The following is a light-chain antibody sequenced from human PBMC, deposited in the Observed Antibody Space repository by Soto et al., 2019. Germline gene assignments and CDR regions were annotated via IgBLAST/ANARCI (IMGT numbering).Light chain of an antibody. CDR1: SSDVGGYNY. Sequence: QCALTQPASVSGSPGQWITISCTGTSSDVGGYNYVSWYQQHPGKAPKLMIYDVTNRPSGVSYRFSGSKSGNTASLTISGLQAEDEADYYCSSYTTTSAVAFGGGTKVTVL. V-gene: IGLV2-14*03. CDR2: DVT. CDR3: SSYTTTSAVA. J-gene: IGLJ2*01.